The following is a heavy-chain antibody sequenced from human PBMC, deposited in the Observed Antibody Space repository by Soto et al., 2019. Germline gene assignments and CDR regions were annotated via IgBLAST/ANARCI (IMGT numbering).Heavy chain of an antibody. D-gene: IGHD2-21*02. CDR3: VRDDAPTAPSTFDY. V-gene: IGHV3-23*01. Sequence: EVHLLESGGGAVQPGGSLRLSCAASGFTFSSFAMSWVRQAPEKGLEWVTGISGTGRSTFYADSVKGRFTISRDNSKNTLDLQMNTLRAEDTAVYYCVRDDAPTAPSTFDYWGQGALVTVSS. CDR2: ISGTGRST. CDR1: GFTFSSFA. J-gene: IGHJ4*02.